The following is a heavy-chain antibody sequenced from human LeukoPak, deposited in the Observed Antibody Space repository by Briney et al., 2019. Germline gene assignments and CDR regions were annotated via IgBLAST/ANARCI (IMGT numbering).Heavy chain of an antibody. D-gene: IGHD2-2*01. J-gene: IGHJ6*02. CDR3: ATDASMSTLTSYYYYGMDV. CDR1: GYTFTSYG. CDR2: ISAYNGNT. Sequence: ASVKVSCKASGYTFTSYGISWVRQAPGQGLEWMGWISAYNGNTNYAQKLQGRVTMTTDTSTSTAYMELSSLRSEDTAVYYCATDASMSTLTSYYYYGMDVWGQGTTVTVSS. V-gene: IGHV1-18*01.